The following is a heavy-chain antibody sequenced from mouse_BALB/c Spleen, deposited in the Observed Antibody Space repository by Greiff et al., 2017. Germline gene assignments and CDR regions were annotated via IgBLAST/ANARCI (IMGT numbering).Heavy chain of an antibody. D-gene: IGHD2-14*01. CDR1: GYTFTSYD. CDR3: ARLNRYDDGEFDY. J-gene: IGHJ2*01. V-gene: IGHV1S33*01. Sequence: SGPELVKPGALVKISCKASGYTFTSYDINWVKQRPGQGLEWIGWIYPGDGSTKYNEKFKGKATLTADKSSSTAYMQLSSLTSENSAVYFCARLNRYDDGEFDYWGQGTTLTVSS. CDR2: IYPGDGST.